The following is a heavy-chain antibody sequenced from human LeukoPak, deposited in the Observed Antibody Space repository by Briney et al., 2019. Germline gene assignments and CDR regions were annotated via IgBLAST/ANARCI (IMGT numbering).Heavy chain of an antibody. CDR1: GFTFGDHA. CDR3: ARGPIQLWIHNAMDV. Sequence: GGSLRLSCRGSGFTFGDHAMSWVRQAPGKGLEWVGFIRSKAYRGTTEYAASVRGRFTISRDDSASVAYLRMSSLKTEDTAVYYCARGPIQLWIHNAMDVWGQGTTVTVSS. D-gene: IGHD5-18*01. V-gene: IGHV3-49*04. CDR2: IRSKAYRGTT. J-gene: IGHJ6*02.